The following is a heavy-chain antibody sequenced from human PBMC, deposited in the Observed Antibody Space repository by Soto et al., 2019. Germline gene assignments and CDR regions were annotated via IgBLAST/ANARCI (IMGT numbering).Heavy chain of an antibody. CDR1: GGSISSGGYY. D-gene: IGHD2-2*01. Sequence: SETLSLTCTVSGGSISSGGYYWSWIRQHPGKGLEWIGYIYYSGSTNYNPSLKSRVTISVDTSKNQFSLKLSSVTAADTAVYYCARSYCSSTSCSYWYFDLWGRGTLVTVSS. J-gene: IGHJ2*01. CDR2: IYYSGST. V-gene: IGHV4-61*08. CDR3: ARSYCSSTSCSYWYFDL.